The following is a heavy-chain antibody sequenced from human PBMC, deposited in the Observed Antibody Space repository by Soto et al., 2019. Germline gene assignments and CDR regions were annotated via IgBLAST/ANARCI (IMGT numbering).Heavy chain of an antibody. J-gene: IGHJ4*02. Sequence: TKTLSLTCAVYGGSFSGYYWSWIRQPPGKGLEWIGEINHSGSTDYNPSLKRRVTISVDTSKNQFSLQLSSVTAADTAVYYCATRRFNVTKSNFLFDYCGQGTLFTVSS. D-gene: IGHD4-17*01. CDR3: ATRRFNVTKSNFLFDY. V-gene: IGHV4-34*01. CDR1: GGSFSGYY. CDR2: INHSGST.